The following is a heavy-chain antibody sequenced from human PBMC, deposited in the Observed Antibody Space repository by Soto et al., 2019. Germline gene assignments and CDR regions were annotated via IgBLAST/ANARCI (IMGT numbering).Heavy chain of an antibody. V-gene: IGHV4-31*03. CDR1: GDSITSGVHY. CDR3: ARDRVMLTFGGASEYWGIGS. CDR2: IFYSGPT. Sequence: QVQLQESGPGLVKPSQTLSLTCTVSGDSITSGVHYWSWIRQLPGKGLVWIGYIFYSGPTYYNPYLKSRVNKTGNTSKNPFSLKRNSVTAADTDVYYCARDRVMLTFGGASEYWGIGSWGQGTLVTVSS. J-gene: IGHJ4*02. D-gene: IGHD3-16*01.